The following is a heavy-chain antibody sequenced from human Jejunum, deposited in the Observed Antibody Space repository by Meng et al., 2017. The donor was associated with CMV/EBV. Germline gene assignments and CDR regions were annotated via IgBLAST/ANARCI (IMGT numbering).Heavy chain of an antibody. CDR3: ARDRRNRLKHYGMDV. J-gene: IGHJ6*02. CDR2: IYSDSGT. CDR1: GISVSDNY. V-gene: IGHV3-66*01. Sequence: GISVSDNYMSWVRQATGKGLEWVSVIYSDSGTYYADSVRGRFTTSRDTAKNTLYLQLNSLRAEDTAVYYCARDRRNRLKHYGMDVWGQGTTVTVSS.